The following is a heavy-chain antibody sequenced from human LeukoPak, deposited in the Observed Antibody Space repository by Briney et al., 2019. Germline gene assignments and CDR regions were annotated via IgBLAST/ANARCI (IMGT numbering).Heavy chain of an antibody. CDR3: ARDHVVGATNFDY. V-gene: IGHV3-7*01. Sequence: GGSLRLSCAASGFTFGTYWMSWVRQAPGEGLEWVANINQDVSEKYYVDSVRGRFTISRDNAKNSLYLQMNSLRADDTAIYYCARDHVVGATNFDYWGQGTLVTVSS. CDR1: GFTFGTYW. J-gene: IGHJ4*02. D-gene: IGHD1-26*01. CDR2: INQDVSEK.